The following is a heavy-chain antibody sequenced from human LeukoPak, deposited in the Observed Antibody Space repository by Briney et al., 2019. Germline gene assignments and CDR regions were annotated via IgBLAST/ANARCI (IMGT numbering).Heavy chain of an antibody. Sequence: SETLSLTCAVYGGSFSGYYWSWIRQPPGKGLEWIGEINHSGSTNYNPSLKSRVTISVDTSKNQFSLKLSSVTAADTAVYYCARGRCGVHEGLDFDYWGQGTLVTVSS. D-gene: IGHD5/OR15-5a*01. CDR1: GGSFSGYY. CDR2: INHSGST. CDR3: ARGRCGVHEGLDFDY. J-gene: IGHJ4*02. V-gene: IGHV4-34*01.